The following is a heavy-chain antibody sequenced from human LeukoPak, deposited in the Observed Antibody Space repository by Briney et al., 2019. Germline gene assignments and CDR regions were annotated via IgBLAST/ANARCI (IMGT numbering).Heavy chain of an antibody. J-gene: IGHJ6*02. Sequence: SGGSLRLSCAASGFTFSSYAMHWVRQAPGKGLEWVAVISYDGSNKYYADSVKGRFIISRDNSKNTLYLQMNSLRAEDTAVYYCARDSSSGWPEYYYYYGMDVWGQGTTVTVSS. CDR3: ARDSSSGWPEYYYYYGMDV. D-gene: IGHD6-19*01. CDR1: GFTFSSYA. CDR2: ISYDGSNK. V-gene: IGHV3-30-3*01.